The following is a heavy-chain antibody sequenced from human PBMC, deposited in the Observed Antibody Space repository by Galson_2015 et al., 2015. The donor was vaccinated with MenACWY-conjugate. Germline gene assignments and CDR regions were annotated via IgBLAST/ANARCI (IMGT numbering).Heavy chain of an antibody. Sequence: SVKVSCKASGGTFNTYTISWVRQAPGQGPEWMGGILPFSGTPNYAQRFQGRVTITADDSTSTAYMELSNLRSEDTAVYFCARGGDIVEMYNWLDPWGQGTLVTVSS. J-gene: IGHJ5*02. D-gene: IGHD5-12*01. V-gene: IGHV1-69*13. CDR3: ARGGDIVEMYNWLDP. CDR2: ILPFSGTP. CDR1: GGTFNTYT.